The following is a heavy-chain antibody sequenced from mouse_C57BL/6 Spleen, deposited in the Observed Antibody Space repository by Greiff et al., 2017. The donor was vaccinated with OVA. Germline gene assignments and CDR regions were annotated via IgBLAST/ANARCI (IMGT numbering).Heavy chain of an antibody. CDR3: TRGRDYAMDY. Sequence: VQLQQSGTVLARPGASVKMSCKTSGYTFTSYWMHWVKQRPGQGLEWIGAIYPGNSDTSYNQKLKGKAKLTAVTSASTAYMELSSLTNEYAAVYYCTRGRDYAMDYWGQGTSVTVSS. J-gene: IGHJ4*01. CDR2: IYPGNSDT. V-gene: IGHV1-5*01. CDR1: GYTFTSYW.